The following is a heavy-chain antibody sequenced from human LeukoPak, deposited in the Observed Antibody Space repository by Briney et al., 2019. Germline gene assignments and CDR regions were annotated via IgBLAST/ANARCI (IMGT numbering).Heavy chain of an antibody. CDR2: ISAYNGNT. J-gene: IGHJ3*02. Sequence: ASVKVSCKASDYTFTSYGISWVRQAPGQGLEWMGWISAYNGNTNYAQKLQGRVTMTTDTSTSTAYMELRSLRSDDTAVYYCARDIGTDYGDFSDAFDIWGQGTMVTVSS. CDR1: DYTFTSYG. D-gene: IGHD4-17*01. CDR3: ARDIGTDYGDFSDAFDI. V-gene: IGHV1-18*01.